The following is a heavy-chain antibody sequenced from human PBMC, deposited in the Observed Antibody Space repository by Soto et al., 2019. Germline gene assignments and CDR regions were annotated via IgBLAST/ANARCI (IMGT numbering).Heavy chain of an antibody. D-gene: IGHD3-16*02. CDR1: GYTFTSYY. Sequence: ASVKVSCKASGYTFTSYYMHWVRQAPGQALEWMGIINPSGGSTSYAQKFQGRVTMTRDTSTSTVYMELSSLRSEDTAVYYCARDLYDYVWGSYPPPTNQYYYYYGMDVWGQGTTVTVSS. V-gene: IGHV1-46*01. CDR2: INPSGGST. J-gene: IGHJ6*02. CDR3: ARDLYDYVWGSYPPPTNQYYYYYGMDV.